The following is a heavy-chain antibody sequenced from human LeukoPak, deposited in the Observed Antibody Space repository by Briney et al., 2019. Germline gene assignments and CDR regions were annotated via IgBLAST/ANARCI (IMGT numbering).Heavy chain of an antibody. CDR1: GGSISSYY. CDR2: IYYSGST. J-gene: IGHJ4*02. V-gene: IGHV4-59*01. CDR3: ARGTAAAVPFLTG. Sequence: SETLSLTCTVSGGSISSYYWSWIRQPPGKGLEWIGYIYYSGSTNYNPSLESRVTISVDTSKNQFSLKLSSVTAADTAVYYCARGTAAAVPFLTGWGQGTLVTVSS. D-gene: IGHD3-9*01.